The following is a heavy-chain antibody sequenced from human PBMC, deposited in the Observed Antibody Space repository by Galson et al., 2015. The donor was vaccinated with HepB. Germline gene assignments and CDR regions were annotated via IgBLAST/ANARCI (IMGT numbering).Heavy chain of an antibody. J-gene: IGHJ4*02. D-gene: IGHD3-9*01. Sequence: CTVSGGSISSSNYYWGWIRQPPGKGLEWIGSIYYSGNTHYNPSLKSRATISVDTSKNQFYLRLSSVTAADTAVYYCAREGKRYDQQVNYFDFWGQGTLVTVSS. V-gene: IGHV4-39*02. CDR2: IYYSGNT. CDR3: AREGKRYDQQVNYFDF. CDR1: GGSISSSNYY.